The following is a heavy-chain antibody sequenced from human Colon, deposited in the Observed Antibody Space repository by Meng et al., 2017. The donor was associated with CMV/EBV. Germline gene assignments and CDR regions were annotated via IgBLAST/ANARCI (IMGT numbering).Heavy chain of an antibody. V-gene: IGHV2-5*02. CDR1: GFSLSSSGVG. Sequence: QITLKESGPTLVKSTQTLTLTCTFFGFSLSSSGVGVGWIRPPPGKALEWLALIYWDDDKTYNPSLKSRLTITKDTSKNQVVLTLTNVDPVDTATYYCARSDFWSGYTIYYFDYWGPGTLVTVSS. CDR2: IYWDDDK. CDR3: ARSDFWSGYTIYYFDY. J-gene: IGHJ4*02. D-gene: IGHD3-3*01.